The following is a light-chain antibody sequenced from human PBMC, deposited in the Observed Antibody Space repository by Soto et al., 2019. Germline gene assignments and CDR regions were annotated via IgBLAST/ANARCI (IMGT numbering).Light chain of an antibody. Sequence: QSVLTQPPSVSVAPGQRVTISCTGTSSNIGAGYDVHWYQQPPGAAPKLLIYLNTNRPSGVPGRFSGSKSDTSASLAITGLQAEDEADYYCQSYDSSLSAYVFGSGTKVTVL. V-gene: IGLV1-40*01. J-gene: IGLJ1*01. CDR1: SSNIGAGYD. CDR2: LNT. CDR3: QSYDSSLSAYV.